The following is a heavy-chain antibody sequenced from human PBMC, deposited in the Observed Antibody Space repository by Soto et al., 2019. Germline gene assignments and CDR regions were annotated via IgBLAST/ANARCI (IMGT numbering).Heavy chain of an antibody. J-gene: IGHJ4*02. D-gene: IGHD3-22*01. Sequence: SETLSLTCAVYGGSFSGYYWSWIRQPPGKGLEWIGEINHSGSTNYNPSLKSRVTISVDTSKNQFSLKLSSVTAADTAVYYCARGPGTYYYDSSRRGFDYWGQGTLVTAPQ. CDR3: ARGPGTYYYDSSRRGFDY. CDR2: INHSGST. CDR1: GGSFSGYY. V-gene: IGHV4-34*01.